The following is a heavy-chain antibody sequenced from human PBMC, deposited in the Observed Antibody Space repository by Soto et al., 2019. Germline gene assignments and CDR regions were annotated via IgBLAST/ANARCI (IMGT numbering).Heavy chain of an antibody. CDR3: ARDPQLEWLGY. CDR1: GGTFSSYT. D-gene: IGHD1-1*01. J-gene: IGHJ4*02. Sequence: QVQLVQSGAEVKKPGSSVKVSCKASGGTFSSYTISWVRQAPGQGLEWMGRIIPILGIANYAQKFQGRVTXTXAKSTSTAYRELSSLRSEDTAVYSCARDPQLEWLGYWGQGTLVTVSS. CDR2: IIPILGIA. V-gene: IGHV1-69*08.